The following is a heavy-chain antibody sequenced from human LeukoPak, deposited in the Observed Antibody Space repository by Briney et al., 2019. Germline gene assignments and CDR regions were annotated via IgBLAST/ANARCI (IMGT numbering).Heavy chain of an antibody. J-gene: IGHJ6*02. D-gene: IGHD3-10*01. CDR1: GGSISSGGYY. CDR2: IYYSGST. V-gene: IGHV4-31*03. Sequence: PSETLSLTCTVSGGSISSGGYYWSWIRQHPGKGLEWIGYIYYSGSTYYNPSLKSRVTISVDTSKNQFSLKLSSVTAADTAVYYCARGPSGYYGSGSYYRHYYYGMDVWGQGTTVTVSS. CDR3: ARGPSGYYGSGSYYRHYYYGMDV.